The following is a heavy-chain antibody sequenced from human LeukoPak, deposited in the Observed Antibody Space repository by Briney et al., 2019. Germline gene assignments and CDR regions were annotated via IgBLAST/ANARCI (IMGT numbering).Heavy chain of an antibody. Sequence: GESLKISCKGSGYSFTSYWIGWVRQMPGKGLEWMGSIYPGDSDTRYSPSFQGQVTISADKSINTAYVQWSSLKASDTALYYGARLRGSYFLDYWGQGTLVTVSS. J-gene: IGHJ4*02. CDR1: GYSFTSYW. CDR3: ARLRGSYFLDY. D-gene: IGHD1-26*01. V-gene: IGHV5-51*01. CDR2: IYPGDSDT.